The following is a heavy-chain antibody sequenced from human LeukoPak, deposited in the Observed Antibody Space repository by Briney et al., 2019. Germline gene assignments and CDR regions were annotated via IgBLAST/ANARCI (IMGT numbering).Heavy chain of an antibody. J-gene: IGHJ5*02. CDR1: GFTFNSYA. D-gene: IGHD3-16*01. CDR2: IWHDGSDH. V-gene: IGHV3-33*01. CDR3: VRGGTTGNWFDP. Sequence: GGSLRLSCVASGFTFNSYAMHWVRQTPGKGLEWVATIWHDGSDHRYVDSVRGRFTISRDNSKDTVYLQMNDLRVEDTAIYYCVRGGTTGNWFDPWGQGILVTVSS.